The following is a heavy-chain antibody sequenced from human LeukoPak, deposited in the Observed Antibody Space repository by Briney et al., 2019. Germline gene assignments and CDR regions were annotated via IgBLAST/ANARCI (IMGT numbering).Heavy chain of an antibody. D-gene: IGHD4-11*01. CDR1: GGSISSGGYY. CDR2: IYYSGST. Sequence: SETLSLTCTVSGGSISSGGYYWSWIRQHPGKGLEWIGYIYYSGSTYYNPSLKSRVTISVDTSKNQFSLKLSSVTAADTAVYYCARLDYRRNWFDPWGQGTLVTVSS. CDR3: ARLDYRRNWFDP. J-gene: IGHJ5*02. V-gene: IGHV4-31*03.